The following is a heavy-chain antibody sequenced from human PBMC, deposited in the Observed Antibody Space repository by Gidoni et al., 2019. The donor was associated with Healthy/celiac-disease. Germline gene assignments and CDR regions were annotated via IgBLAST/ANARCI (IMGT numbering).Heavy chain of an antibody. V-gene: IGHV3-53*01. Sequence: EVQLVESGGGLIQPGGSLRLSCAASGFTASSHYMSWVRQAPVKGLEWVSVIYSGGSTYYEDSVKGRFTISRDNSKNTLYLQMSSRRAEDTAVYYCAREHPPFDWLLETDYYYYGMDVWGQGTTVTVSS. J-gene: IGHJ6*02. CDR2: IYSGGST. CDR3: AREHPPFDWLLETDYYYYGMDV. CDR1: GFTASSHY. D-gene: IGHD3-9*01.